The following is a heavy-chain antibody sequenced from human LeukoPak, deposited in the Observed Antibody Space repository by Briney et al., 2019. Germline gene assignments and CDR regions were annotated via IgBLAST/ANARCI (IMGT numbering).Heavy chain of an antibody. Sequence: HGESLKISCKGSGYSVTSYWIGWVRQMPGKGLEWMGIIYPGDSDTRYSPSFQGQVTISADKSISTAYLQWSSLKASDTAMYYCARMVQQLGLLWFGEPPGGAFDIWGQGTMVTVSS. CDR1: GYSVTSYW. J-gene: IGHJ3*02. D-gene: IGHD3-10*01. V-gene: IGHV5-51*01. CDR2: IYPGDSDT. CDR3: ARMVQQLGLLWFGEPPGGAFDI.